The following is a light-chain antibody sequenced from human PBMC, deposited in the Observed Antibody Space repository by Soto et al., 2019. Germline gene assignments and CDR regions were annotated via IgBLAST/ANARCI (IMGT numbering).Light chain of an antibody. CDR1: SSDVGSYNY. CDR2: DVS. J-gene: IGLJ2*01. V-gene: IGLV2-14*01. CDR3: STYTTSSTHVV. Sequence: QSALTQPASVSGSPGQSITISCTGTSSDVGSYNYVSWYQQYPGKAPKLMIYDVSNRPSGVSYRFSGSMSGNTASLTNTRLQATVEAVYYLSTYTTSSTHVVFGGGTKLTVL.